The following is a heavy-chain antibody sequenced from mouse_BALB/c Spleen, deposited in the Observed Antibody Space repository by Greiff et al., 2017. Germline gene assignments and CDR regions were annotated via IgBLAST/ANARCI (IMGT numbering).Heavy chain of an antibody. J-gene: IGHJ3*01. CDR2: IRLKSNNYAT. CDR3: TLYYYGSFAY. Sequence: EVQGVESGGGLVQPGGSMKLSCVASGFTFSNYWMNWVRQSPEKGLEWVAEIRLKSNNYATHYAESVKGRFTISRDDSKSSVYLQMNNLRAEDTGIYYCTLYYYGSFAYWGQGTLVTVSA. CDR1: GFTFSNYW. D-gene: IGHD1-1*01. V-gene: IGHV6-6*02.